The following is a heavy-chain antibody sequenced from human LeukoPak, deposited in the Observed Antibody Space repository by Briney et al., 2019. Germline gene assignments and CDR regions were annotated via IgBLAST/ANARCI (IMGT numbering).Heavy chain of an antibody. J-gene: IGHJ4*02. V-gene: IGHV4-59*08. CDR3: ARSLGKDSGWNYYFDY. D-gene: IGHD6-19*01. Sequence: PSETLSLTCTVSGGSISTYHWNWIRQTPGKGLEWIGYIYNSGFTNYNPYLNRRVTISLDTSKNQFSLRLRSVTAADTAFYYCARSLGKDSGWNYYFDYWGQGTLVTVSS. CDR1: GGSISTYH. CDR2: IYNSGFT.